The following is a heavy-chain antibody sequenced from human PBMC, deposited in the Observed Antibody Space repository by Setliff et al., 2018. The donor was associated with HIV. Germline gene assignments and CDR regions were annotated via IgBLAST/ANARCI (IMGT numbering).Heavy chain of an antibody. CDR3: VRGGYDYDNTVFYGH. D-gene: IGHD3-22*01. Sequence: PGGSLRLSCAASGFTFSTYAIHWVRQAPGKGLEWVAIISYDGSYKFYADSVRGRFTISRDNSRNTVYLDMNSLTAEDTAVYYCVRGGYDYDNTVFYGHWGQGTLVTVSS. CDR1: GFTFSTYA. J-gene: IGHJ4*02. CDR2: ISYDGSYK. V-gene: IGHV3-30*04.